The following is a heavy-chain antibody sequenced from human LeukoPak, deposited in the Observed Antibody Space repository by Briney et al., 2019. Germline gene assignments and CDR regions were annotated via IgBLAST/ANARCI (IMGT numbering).Heavy chain of an antibody. CDR1: GFTFGDHA. CDR3: TRDSTGPGYCSSTSCYGFDY. V-gene: IGHV3-49*03. Sequence: HPGGSLRLSCTASGFTFGDHAMSWFRQAPGKGLEWVGFIRSKAYGGTTEYAASVKGRFTISRDDSKSIAYLQMNSLKTEDTAVYYCTRDSTGPGYCSSTSCYGFDYWGQGTLVTVSS. D-gene: IGHD2-2*01. J-gene: IGHJ4*02. CDR2: IRSKAYGGTT.